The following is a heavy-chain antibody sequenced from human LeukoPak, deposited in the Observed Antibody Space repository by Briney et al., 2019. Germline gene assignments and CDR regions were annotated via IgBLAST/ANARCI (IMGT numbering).Heavy chain of an antibody. CDR2: IYYSGST. V-gene: IGHV4-39*07. Sequence: SETLSLTCTVPGASIISDTYYWGWIRQPPGKGLEWIGSIYYSGSTYYSPSLKSRVTMSVDTSTNQFSLKLISVTAADTALYYCARNFYASSGYYLDDFYFDFWGQGTLVTVSS. D-gene: IGHD3-22*01. CDR1: GASIISDTYY. CDR3: ARNFYASSGYYLDDFYFDF. J-gene: IGHJ4*02.